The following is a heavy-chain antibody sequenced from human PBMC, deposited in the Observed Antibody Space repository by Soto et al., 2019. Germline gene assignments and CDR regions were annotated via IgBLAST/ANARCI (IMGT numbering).Heavy chain of an antibody. CDR1: GFTFSSYG. CDR2: IWYDGSNK. V-gene: IGHV3-33*01. CDR3: ARDGRGGATMLTDY. Sequence: QVQLVESGGGVVQPGRSLRLSCAASGFTFSSYGMHWVRQAPGKGLEWVAVIWYDGSNKYYADSVKGRFTISRDNSKHTLYLQMNSLRAEDTAVYYCARDGRGGATMLTDYWGQGTLVTVSS. J-gene: IGHJ4*02. D-gene: IGHD5-12*01.